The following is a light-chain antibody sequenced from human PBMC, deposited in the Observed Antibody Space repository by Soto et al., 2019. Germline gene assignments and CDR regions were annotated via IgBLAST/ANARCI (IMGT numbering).Light chain of an antibody. CDR1: QSVSSSY. V-gene: IGKV3-20*01. Sequence: EIVLTQSPGTLSLSPGERATLSCRASQSVSSSYLDCYQQKPGQAPRLLIYGASSSATGIPDRFSGSGSGTHFTLTISRLEPEDFAVFYCQQYGSSSAFGGGTKVEIK. CDR2: GAS. CDR3: QQYGSSSA. J-gene: IGKJ4*01.